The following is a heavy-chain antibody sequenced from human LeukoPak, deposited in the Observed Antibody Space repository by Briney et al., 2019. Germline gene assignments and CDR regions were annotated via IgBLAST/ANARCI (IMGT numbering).Heavy chain of an antibody. Sequence: GGSLRLSCAASGFTFSSYGMHWVRQAPGKGLEWVAVISYDGSNKYYADSVKGRFTISRDNSKNTLYLQMNSLRAEDTAVYNCAKDSGSSSGFGYWGQGTLVTVSS. CDR2: ISYDGSNK. CDR1: GFTFSSYG. V-gene: IGHV3-30*18. CDR3: AKDSGSSSGFGY. D-gene: IGHD6-6*01. J-gene: IGHJ4*02.